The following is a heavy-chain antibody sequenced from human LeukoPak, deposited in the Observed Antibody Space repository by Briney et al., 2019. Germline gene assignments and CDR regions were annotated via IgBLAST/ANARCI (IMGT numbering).Heavy chain of an antibody. CDR2: IRYDGSNK. CDR1: GFTFSSYG. V-gene: IGHV3-30*02. D-gene: IGHD2-21*01. Sequence: GGSLRLSCAASGFTFSSYGMHWVRQAPGKGLEWVAFIRYDGSNKYYADSVKGRFTISRDNSKNTLYLQMNSLRAEDTAVYYCAKAYCGGDCYAYYMDVWGKGTTVTVSS. J-gene: IGHJ6*03. CDR3: AKAYCGGDCYAYYMDV.